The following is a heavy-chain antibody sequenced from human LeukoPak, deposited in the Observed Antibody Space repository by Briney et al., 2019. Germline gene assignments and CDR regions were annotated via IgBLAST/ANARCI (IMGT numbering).Heavy chain of an antibody. Sequence: PGGSLRLSCAASGFTFSSNWMHWVRQAPGKGLEWVSSISSSSSYIYYADSVKGRFTISRDNAKNSLYLQMNSLRAEDTAVYYCAREADDVFFDYWGQGTLVTVSS. J-gene: IGHJ4*02. D-gene: IGHD1-1*01. CDR3: AREADDVFFDY. V-gene: IGHV3-21*01. CDR2: ISSSSSYI. CDR1: GFTFSSNW.